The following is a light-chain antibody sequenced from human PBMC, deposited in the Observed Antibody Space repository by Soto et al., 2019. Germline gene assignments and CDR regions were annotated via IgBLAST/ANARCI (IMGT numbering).Light chain of an antibody. CDR1: QSISSNL. CDR3: QQRSNWPLT. Sequence: SVLTQSPDTLSLSPGESATLSCRASQSISSNLLAWYQQKPGQAPRLLIHGASARASGIPDRFSGSGSGTDFTLTISSLEPEDFAVYYCQQRSNWPLTFGGGTKVDIK. J-gene: IGKJ4*01. V-gene: IGKV3D-20*02. CDR2: GAS.